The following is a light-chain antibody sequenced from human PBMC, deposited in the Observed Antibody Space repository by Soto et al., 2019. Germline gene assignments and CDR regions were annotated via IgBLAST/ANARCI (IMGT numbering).Light chain of an antibody. J-gene: IGKJ1*01. CDR2: GAS. V-gene: IGKV3-20*01. Sequence: EIVLTQSPGTLSLSPGERATLSCRASQSVGTYLAWYQQKPGQAPRLLMYGASSRATGIPDRFSGSGSGTDFTLTINSLQPDDFATYYCQQYNSYPWTFGQGTKVDIK. CDR3: QQYNSYPWT. CDR1: QSVGTY.